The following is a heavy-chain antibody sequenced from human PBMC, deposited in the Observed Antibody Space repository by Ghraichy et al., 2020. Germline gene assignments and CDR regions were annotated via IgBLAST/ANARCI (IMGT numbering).Heavy chain of an antibody. CDR3: AKDPPPWSSGWQRDLYYFDY. CDR1: GFTFSSYA. D-gene: IGHD6-19*01. CDR2: ISGSGGST. J-gene: IGHJ4*02. V-gene: IGHV3-23*01. Sequence: GESLNISCAASGFTFSSYAMSWVRQAPGKGLEWVSAISGSGGSTYYADSVKGRFTISRDNSKNTLYLQMNSLRAEYTAVYYCAKDPPPWSSGWQRDLYYFDYWGQGTLVTVSS.